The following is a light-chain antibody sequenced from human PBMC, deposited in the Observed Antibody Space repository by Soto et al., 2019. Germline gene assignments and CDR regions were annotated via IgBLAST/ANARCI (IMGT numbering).Light chain of an antibody. V-gene: IGKV1-5*01. CDR3: QHYSILVT. CDR2: DAS. CDR1: QTISSL. Sequence: IQMTQSPSTLSASVGDRVTITCQASQTISSLLAWYQHKPGKAPNLLIYDASSLESGVPSRFSGSGSGTEFTLTISSLQPDDSATYCCQHYSILVTFGEGTKLEI. J-gene: IGKJ2*01.